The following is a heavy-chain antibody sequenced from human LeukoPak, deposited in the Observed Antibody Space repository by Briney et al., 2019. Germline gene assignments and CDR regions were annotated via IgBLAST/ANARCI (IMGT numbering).Heavy chain of an antibody. D-gene: IGHD3-22*01. CDR2: ISSSSSYI. V-gene: IGHV3-21*01. CDR3: ARDDYDSSGYAFDI. Sequence: PGGSLRLSCAASGFTFSSYSMNWVRRAPGKGLEWVSSISSSSSYIYYADSVKGRFTISRDNAKNSLYLQMDSLRAEDTAAYYCARDDYDSSGYAFDIWGQGTMVTVSS. J-gene: IGHJ3*02. CDR1: GFTFSSYS.